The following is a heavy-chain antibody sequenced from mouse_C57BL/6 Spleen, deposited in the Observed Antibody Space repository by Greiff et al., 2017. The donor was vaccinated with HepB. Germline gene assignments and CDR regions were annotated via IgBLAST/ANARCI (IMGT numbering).Heavy chain of an antibody. CDR3: AGYSNSGYFDY. CDR1: GYTFTDYN. V-gene: IGHV1-22*01. CDR2: INPNNGGT. J-gene: IGHJ2*01. Sequence: EVQVVESGPELVKPGASVKMSCKASGYTFTDYNMHWVKQSHGKSLEWIGYINPNNGGTSYNQKFKGKATLTVNKSSSTAYMELRSLTSEDSAVYYCAGYSNSGYFDYWGQGTTLTVSS. D-gene: IGHD2-5*01.